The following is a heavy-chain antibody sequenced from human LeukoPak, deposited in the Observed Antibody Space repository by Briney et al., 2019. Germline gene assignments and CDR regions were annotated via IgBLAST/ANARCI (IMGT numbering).Heavy chain of an antibody. CDR2: INPSGDIT. J-gene: IGHJ4*02. CDR1: ANTLINYY. Sequence: ASVKVSCEASANTLINYYIHWVRQAPGQGLEWMGIINPSGDITNYAQKFQGRVTMTRNTSISTAYMELSSLRSEDTAVYYCARGPVVVAATFFDYWGQGTLVTVSS. D-gene: IGHD2-15*01. CDR3: ARGPVVVAATFFDY. V-gene: IGHV1-46*01.